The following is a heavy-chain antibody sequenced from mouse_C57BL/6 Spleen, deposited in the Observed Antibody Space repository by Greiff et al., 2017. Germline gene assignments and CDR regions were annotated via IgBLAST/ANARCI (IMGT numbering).Heavy chain of an antibody. CDR3: ARAHYYGRSTGAMDY. CDR1: GFTFSDYG. D-gene: IGHD1-1*01. V-gene: IGHV5-17*01. CDR2: ISSGSSTI. J-gene: IGHJ4*01. Sequence: EVQRVESGGGLVKPGGSLKLSCAASGFTFSDYGMHWVRQAPEKGLEWVAYISSGSSTIYYADTVKGRFTISRDNAKNTLFLQMTSLRSEDTAMYYCARAHYYGRSTGAMDYWGQGTSVTVSS.